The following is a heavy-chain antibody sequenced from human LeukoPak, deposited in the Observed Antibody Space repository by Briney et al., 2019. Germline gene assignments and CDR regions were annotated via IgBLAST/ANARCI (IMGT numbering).Heavy chain of an antibody. CDR3: ARGDSSPMGY. V-gene: IGHV3-48*03. D-gene: IGHD6-19*01. J-gene: IGHJ4*02. Sequence: GGSLRLSCAASGFTFSSYEMNWVRQAPGKGLEWVSYISSSGSTIYYADSVKGRFTISRDNAKNSLYLQMNSLRPEDTAVYYCARGDSSPMGYWGQGTLVTVSS. CDR2: ISSSGSTI. CDR1: GFTFSSYE.